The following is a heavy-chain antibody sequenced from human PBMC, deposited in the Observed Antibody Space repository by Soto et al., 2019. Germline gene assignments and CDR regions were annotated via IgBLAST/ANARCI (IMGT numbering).Heavy chain of an antibody. V-gene: IGHV5-10-1*01. D-gene: IGHD1-20*01. CDR2: IAPSGSYA. CDR3: ARRLTNPTAIIGRTEFDY. J-gene: IGHJ4*02. Sequence: GESLKISCQGSGYSFTSYWITWVRQVPGKGLEWMGRIAPSGSYANYSPSFQGRVTISADKSISTAYLQWSRLEASDTAMYYCARRLTNPTAIIGRTEFDYWGQGTLVTVSS. CDR1: GYSFTSYW.